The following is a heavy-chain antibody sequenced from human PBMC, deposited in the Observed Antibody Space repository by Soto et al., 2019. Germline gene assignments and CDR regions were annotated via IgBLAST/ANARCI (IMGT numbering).Heavy chain of an antibody. D-gene: IGHD3-10*01. CDR1: GGSISSSSYY. V-gene: IGHV4-39*01. CDR3: ARRGVMYYYGSGSYYNAFDY. CDR2: IYYSGST. Sequence: SETLSLTCTVSGGSISSSSYYWGWIRQPPGKGLEWIGSIYYSGSTYYNPSLKSRVTISVDTSKNQFSLKLSSVTAADTAVYYCARRGVMYYYGSGSYYNAFDYWGQGTLVTVSS. J-gene: IGHJ4*02.